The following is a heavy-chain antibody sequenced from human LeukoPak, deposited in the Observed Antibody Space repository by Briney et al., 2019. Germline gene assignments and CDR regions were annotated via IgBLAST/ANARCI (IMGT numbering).Heavy chain of an antibody. CDR3: ARGDQPIGSGYIPPFDY. Sequence: PSETLSLTCTVSGGSVSSGSYYWSWIRQPPGKGLEWIGYIYYSGSTNYNPSLKSRVTISVDTSKNQFSLKLSSVTAADTAVYYCARGDQPIGSGYIPPFDYWGQGTLVTVSS. CDR1: GGSVSSGSYY. D-gene: IGHD3-22*01. V-gene: IGHV4-61*01. J-gene: IGHJ4*02. CDR2: IYYSGST.